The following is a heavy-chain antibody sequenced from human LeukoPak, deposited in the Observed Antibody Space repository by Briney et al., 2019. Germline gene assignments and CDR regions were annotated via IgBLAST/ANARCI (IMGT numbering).Heavy chain of an antibody. CDR3: AKDIRGSFDAFDI. Sequence: GGSLRLSCAASGFTFSDYNMNWVRQAPGKGLEWVSYISSSGDTIYYADSVKGRFTISRDNAKNSLSLQMNSLRAEDTAVYFCAKDIRGSFDAFDIWGQGTMVTVSS. CDR1: GFTFSDYN. V-gene: IGHV3-48*01. CDR2: ISSSGDTI. J-gene: IGHJ3*02.